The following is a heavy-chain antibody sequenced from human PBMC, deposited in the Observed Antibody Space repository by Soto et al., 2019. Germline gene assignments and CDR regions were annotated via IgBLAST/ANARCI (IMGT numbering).Heavy chain of an antibody. CDR2: ISANGQGI. J-gene: IGHJ4*02. Sequence: EVQLLESGGGLVQPGGSLRLSCTASGFTFTYYAFSWVRQAPGKGLEWVSAISANGQGIYYADSVRGIFTISRDNSKNTVSLHMDSLRAEDTAVYYCAKDRDYPRDQFHYWGQGTLATVAS. V-gene: IGHV3-23*01. CDR1: GFTFTYYA. CDR3: AKDRDYPRDQFHY. D-gene: IGHD2-2*01.